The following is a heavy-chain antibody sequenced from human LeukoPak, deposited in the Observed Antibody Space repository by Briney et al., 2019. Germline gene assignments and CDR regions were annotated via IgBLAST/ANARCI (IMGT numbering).Heavy chain of an antibody. CDR3: ARDVFGSGTYGSSGMDV. CDR1: GYTFTSYG. V-gene: IGHV1-18*01. D-gene: IGHD3-10*01. Sequence: AASVKVSCKASGYTFTSYGISWVRQAPGQGLEWMGWISAYNGNTNYAQKLQGRVTMTTDTSTSTAYMELRSLRSDDTAMYYCARDVFGSGTYGSSGMDVWGQGTTVTVSS. CDR2: ISAYNGNT. J-gene: IGHJ6*02.